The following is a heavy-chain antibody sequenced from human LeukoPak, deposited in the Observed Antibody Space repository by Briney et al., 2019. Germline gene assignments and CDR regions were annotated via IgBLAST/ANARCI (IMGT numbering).Heavy chain of an antibody. CDR3: ATATTFGGVITSRYFDY. V-gene: IGHV4-31*03. CDR2: IYYSGST. CDR1: GGSISSGGYY. Sequence: SETLSLTCTVSGGSISSGGYYWSWIRQHPGKGLEWIGYIYYSGSTYYNPSLKSRVTISVDTSKNQFSLKLSSVTAADTAVYYCATATTFGGVITSRYFDYWGQGTLVTVSS. J-gene: IGHJ4*02. D-gene: IGHD3-16*02.